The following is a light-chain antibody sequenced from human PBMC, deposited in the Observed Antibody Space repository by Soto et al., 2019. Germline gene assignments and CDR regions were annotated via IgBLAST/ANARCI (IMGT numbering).Light chain of an antibody. CDR1: ESISTW. CDR2: KAS. J-gene: IGKJ2*01. CDR3: QQYNSYPYT. Sequence: DIQMTQSPSTLSASVGDRVTITWRASESISTWLAWYQQKPGEAPKFLIYKASRLEGGVPSRFGGSGSGTEFTLTISGLQPDDFATYYCQQYNSYPYTFGQGTKL. V-gene: IGKV1-5*03.